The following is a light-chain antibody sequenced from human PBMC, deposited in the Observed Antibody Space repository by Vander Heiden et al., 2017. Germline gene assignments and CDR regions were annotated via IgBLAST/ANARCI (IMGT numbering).Light chain of an antibody. CDR2: AAS. CDR1: QSISSY. Sequence: IQMTQSPSSLTASVGDSVTITCRASQSISSYLNWYQQKPGKAPKLLIYAASSLQGGVPSRFSGSGSGTDFTLTISSLQPEDFATYYCQQSYSTPWTFGQGTKLEIK. CDR3: QQSYSTPWT. J-gene: IGKJ2*02. V-gene: IGKV1-39*01.